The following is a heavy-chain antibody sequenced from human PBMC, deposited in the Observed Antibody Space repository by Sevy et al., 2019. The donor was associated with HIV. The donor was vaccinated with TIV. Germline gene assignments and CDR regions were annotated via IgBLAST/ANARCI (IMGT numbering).Heavy chain of an antibody. V-gene: IGHV3-23*01. CDR1: GFTFSTYA. Sequence: GGSLRLSCAASGFTFSTYAMNWVRQAPGKGLEWVSTFGSGGVTTYYADSVRGRFTISRDISKNTLFLQMNSLRADDAAVYYCTRYVLTSRTWFDPWGQGTLVTVSS. CDR3: TRYVLTSRTWFDP. J-gene: IGHJ5*02. CDR2: FGSGGVTT. D-gene: IGHD7-27*01.